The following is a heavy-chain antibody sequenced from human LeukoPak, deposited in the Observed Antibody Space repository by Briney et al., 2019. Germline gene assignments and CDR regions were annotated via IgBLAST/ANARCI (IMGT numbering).Heavy chain of an antibody. CDR1: GFTVSSNY. V-gene: IGHV3-53*01. J-gene: IGHJ4*02. CDR3: ARASRGYSGYFDY. CDR2: IYSGGRT. Sequence: PGGSLRLSCAASGFTVSSNYMTWVRQAPGKGLEWVSVIYSGGRTYYADSLKGRFTISRDNSKNTLYLQMNRLRAEDTAVYYCARASRGYSGYFDYWGQGTLVTVSS. D-gene: IGHD5-12*01.